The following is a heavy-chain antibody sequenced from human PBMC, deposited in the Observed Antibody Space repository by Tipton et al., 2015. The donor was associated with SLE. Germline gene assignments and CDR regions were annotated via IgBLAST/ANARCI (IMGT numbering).Heavy chain of an antibody. CDR1: GDSLSGQY. Sequence: TLSLTCSVYGDSLSGQYWSCIRQPPGKGLEWIGEVFRGGSTDYSPSLESRVTITVDMSKNQFSLKLNSVTAADTAGSYCARHLATRADYGDYINVFDSWGQGTLVTVSS. D-gene: IGHD4-17*01. J-gene: IGHJ4*02. V-gene: IGHV4-34*12. CDR2: VFRGGST. CDR3: ARHLATRADYGDYINVFDS.